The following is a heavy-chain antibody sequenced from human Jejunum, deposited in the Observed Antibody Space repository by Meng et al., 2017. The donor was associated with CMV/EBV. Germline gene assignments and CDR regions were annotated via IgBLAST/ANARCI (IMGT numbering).Heavy chain of an antibody. CDR1: GDSISSGRHF. D-gene: IGHD2-2*01. V-gene: IGHV4-39*07. CDR3: AADISTAWFYY. Sequence: QGQLPESGQGLVKPSETLSLTCTVSGDSISSGRHFWGWIRQAPGKGLEWIATIHYTETTHYNPSLKSRITISVDTSKNQISLKVNSVTAADTAMYYCAADISTAWFYYWGQGTLVTVSS. CDR2: IHYTETT. J-gene: IGHJ4*02.